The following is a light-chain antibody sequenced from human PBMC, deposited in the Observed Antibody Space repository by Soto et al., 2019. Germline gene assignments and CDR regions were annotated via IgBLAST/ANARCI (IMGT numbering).Light chain of an antibody. CDR3: SSFGGGNKVL. V-gene: IGLV2-8*01. CDR1: SSDVGGYNF. Sequence: QSALTQPPSASGSPGQSVTISCTGTSSDVGGYNFVSWYQQHPGKVPKPVIYEVTKRPSGVPDRFSGSKFGNTASLTVSGLLPDDEADYYCSSFGGGNKVLFGGGPKLTVL. CDR2: EVT. J-gene: IGLJ3*02.